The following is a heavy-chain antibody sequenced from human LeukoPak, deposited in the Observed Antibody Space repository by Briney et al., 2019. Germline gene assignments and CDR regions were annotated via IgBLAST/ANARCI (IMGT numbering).Heavy chain of an antibody. D-gene: IGHD6-13*01. CDR1: GYTFTGYY. CDR3: ARSDTYLEQQLYIDY. V-gene: IGHV1-2*02. J-gene: IGHJ4*02. CDR2: INPNSGGT. Sequence: ASVKVSCKASGYTFTGYYMNWVRQPPGQGLEWMGCINPNSGGTNYAQKFQGRVTMTRDTSISTAYMELSRLRSDDTAVYYCARSDTYLEQQLYIDYWGQGTLVTVSS.